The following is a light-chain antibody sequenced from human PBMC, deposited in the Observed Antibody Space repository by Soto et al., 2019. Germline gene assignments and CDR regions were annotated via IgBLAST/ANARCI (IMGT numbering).Light chain of an antibody. J-gene: IGKJ5*01. V-gene: IGKV2-30*01. CDR2: KVS. Sequence: DVVMTQSPLSLPVTLGQPASISCKSSQSLVYSDGNTYLNWFQQRPGQSPRRLIYKVSNRDSGVPDRFSVSGSGTDFTLKISRVEAEDVGVYYCMQGRHWPPITFGQGTRLEIK. CDR1: QSLVYSDGNTY. CDR3: MQGRHWPPIT.